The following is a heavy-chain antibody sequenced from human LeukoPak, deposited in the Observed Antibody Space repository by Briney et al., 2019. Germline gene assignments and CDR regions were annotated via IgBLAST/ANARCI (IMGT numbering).Heavy chain of an antibody. CDR1: TFSLSSHS. Sequence: GGSLRLSCVASTFSLSSHSMNWLRRAPGKGLEWVSSISFGGDHIKYADSVKGRFTISRDDEKNSVYLQMNSLRAEDTAVYYCAREGRGIAAAGTARTLYGMDVWGQGTTVTVSS. V-gene: IGHV3-21*06. J-gene: IGHJ6*02. D-gene: IGHD6-13*01. CDR2: ISFGGDHI. CDR3: AREGRGIAAAGTARTLYGMDV.